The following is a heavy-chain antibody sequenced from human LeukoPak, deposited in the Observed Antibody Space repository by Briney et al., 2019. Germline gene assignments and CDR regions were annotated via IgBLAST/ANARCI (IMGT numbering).Heavy chain of an antibody. CDR1: GFTFDDYA. D-gene: IGHD5-12*01. V-gene: IGHV3-43*02. CDR3: AKGGVSGYLGLVDY. Sequence: GGSLRLSCAASGFTFDDYAMHWVRQAPGKGLEWVSLISGDGGSTYYADSVKGGFTISRDNSKNSLYLQMNSLRTEDTALYYCAKGGVSGYLGLVDYWGQGTLVTVSS. CDR2: ISGDGGST. J-gene: IGHJ4*02.